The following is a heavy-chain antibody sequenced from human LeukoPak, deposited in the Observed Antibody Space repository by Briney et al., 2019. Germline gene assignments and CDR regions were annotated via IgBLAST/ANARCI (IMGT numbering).Heavy chain of an antibody. V-gene: IGHV4-4*07. CDR2: IYTSGST. CDR1: GGSISSYY. D-gene: IGHD3-10*01. Sequence: PSETLSLTCTVSGGSISSYYWSWIRQPAGKGLEWIGRIYTSGSTNYNASLKSRVSMSVDTSKNQFSLKLGSLTAADTAIYYCARVSGGSGSGPVDYWGQGTLVTVSS. CDR3: ARVSGGSGSGPVDY. J-gene: IGHJ4*02.